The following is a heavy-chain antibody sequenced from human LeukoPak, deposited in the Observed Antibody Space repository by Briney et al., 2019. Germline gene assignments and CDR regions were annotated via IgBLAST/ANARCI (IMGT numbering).Heavy chain of an antibody. V-gene: IGHV4-59*01. Sequence: EPSETLSLTCAVSGDSIGSYYWSWIRQPPGKGLEWIGYIYNSGGTDYNPSLKSRVTISLDTSKNQFSLKLTSVTAADTAVYHCARAGSGYSLDIWGQGTMVTVSS. CDR3: ARAGSGYSLDI. D-gene: IGHD3-22*01. CDR1: GDSIGSYY. J-gene: IGHJ3*02. CDR2: IYNSGGT.